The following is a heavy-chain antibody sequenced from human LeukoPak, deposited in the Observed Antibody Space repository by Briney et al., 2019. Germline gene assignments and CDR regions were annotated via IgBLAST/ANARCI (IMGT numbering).Heavy chain of an antibody. V-gene: IGHV3-23*01. CDR2: VSGSGVST. CDR1: GFTFSSYTFSTYA. J-gene: IGHJ4*02. Sequence: GGSLRLSCAASGFTFSSYTFSTYAMSWVRQAPGKGLEWVSSVSGSGVSTYYADSVKGRFTISRDNSKNTLYLQMNGLRAEDTAVYYCAIRYFDYWGQGTLVTVSS. CDR3: AIRYFDY.